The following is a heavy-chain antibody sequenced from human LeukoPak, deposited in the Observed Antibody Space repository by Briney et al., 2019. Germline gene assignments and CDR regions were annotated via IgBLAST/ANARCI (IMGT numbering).Heavy chain of an antibody. Sequence: PSETLSLTCAVYGGSFSGYYWSWIRQPPGKGLEWIGEINHSGSTNYNPSLKSRVTISVDTSKNQFSLKLSSVTAADTAVYYCARGRPYYYGSGSYYIDYWGQGTLVTVSS. CDR1: GGSFSGYY. J-gene: IGHJ4*02. V-gene: IGHV4-34*01. CDR3: ARGRPYYYGSGSYYIDY. D-gene: IGHD3-10*01. CDR2: INHSGST.